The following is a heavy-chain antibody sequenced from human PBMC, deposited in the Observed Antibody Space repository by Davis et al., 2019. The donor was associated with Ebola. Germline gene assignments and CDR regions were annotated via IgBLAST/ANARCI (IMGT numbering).Heavy chain of an antibody. J-gene: IGHJ4*02. CDR1: GGSISSYY. D-gene: IGHD3-22*01. CDR2: IYYSGST. Sequence: SETLSLTCTVSGGSISSYYWSWIRQPPGKGLEWIGYIYYSGSTNYNPSLKSRVTISVDTSKNQFSLKLSSVTAADTAVYYCARGDSYYDPSGYYADPEAPDHWGQGTLVSVSS. CDR3: ARGDSYYDPSGYYADPEAPDH. V-gene: IGHV4-59*01.